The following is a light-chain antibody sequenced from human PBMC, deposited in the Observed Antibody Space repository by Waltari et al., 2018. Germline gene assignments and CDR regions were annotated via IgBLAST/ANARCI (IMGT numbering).Light chain of an antibody. V-gene: IGLV3-21*01. CDR3: QVWGANTDPGV. CDR2: YDN. J-gene: IGLJ1*01. CDR1: NIESKS. Sequence: SYVLTQPPSVSVAPGETARITCGGNNIESKSVNWYRQRPGQAPVVVISYDNDRAAGIPERFSGSNSGNTATLTISRVEAGDEADYYCQVWGANTDPGVFGTGTEVTVL.